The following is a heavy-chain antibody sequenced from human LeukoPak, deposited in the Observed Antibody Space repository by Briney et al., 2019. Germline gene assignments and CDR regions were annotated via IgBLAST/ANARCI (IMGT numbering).Heavy chain of an antibody. D-gene: IGHD3-10*01. Sequence: SETLSLTCTVSGGSVSSGSYYWSWIRPPPGKGLEWIGYIYYIGSNNYNPSLKSRVTISVDTSKNQFSLKLSSVTAADTAVYYCARERITMVRGVIDYGMDVWGQGTTVTVSS. V-gene: IGHV4-61*01. CDR3: ARERITMVRGVIDYGMDV. J-gene: IGHJ6*02. CDR1: GGSVSSGSYY. CDR2: IYYIGSN.